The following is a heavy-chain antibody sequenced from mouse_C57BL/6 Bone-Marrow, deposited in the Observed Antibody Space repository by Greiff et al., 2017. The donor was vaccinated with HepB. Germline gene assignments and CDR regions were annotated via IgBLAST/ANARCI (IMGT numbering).Heavy chain of an antibody. CDR1: GFTFSDYG. CDR3: ARAYYSNSYYAMDY. J-gene: IGHJ4*01. Sequence: EVKLVESGGGLVQPGGSLKLSCAASGFTFSDYGMAWVRQAPRKGPEWVAFISNLAYSIYYADTVTGRFTISRENAKNTLYLEMSSLRSEDTAMYYCARAYYSNSYYAMDYWGQGTSVTVSS. V-gene: IGHV5-15*01. D-gene: IGHD2-5*01. CDR2: ISNLAYSI.